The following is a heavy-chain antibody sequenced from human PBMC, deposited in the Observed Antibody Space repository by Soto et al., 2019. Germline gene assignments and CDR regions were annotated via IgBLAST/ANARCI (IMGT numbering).Heavy chain of an antibody. CDR1: GFTFSTYA. V-gene: IGHV3-23*01. J-gene: IGHJ4*02. Sequence: LRLSCAASGFTFSTYAMSWVRQAPGKGLEWVSAISDSGGRTYYADSVQGRFTISRDNSKNTLYLQMNSLRAEDTAVYYCAKDRRRYCSGGSCYLFDYWGQGTLVTVSS. CDR2: ISDSGGRT. CDR3: AKDRRRYCSGGSCYLFDY. D-gene: IGHD2-15*01.